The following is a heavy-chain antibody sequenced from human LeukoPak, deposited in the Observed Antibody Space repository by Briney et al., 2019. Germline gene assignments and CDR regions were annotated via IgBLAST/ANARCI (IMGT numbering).Heavy chain of an antibody. CDR3: ARLRALSYYDSSGDFYYFEY. D-gene: IGHD3-22*01. J-gene: IGHJ4*02. Sequence: PWETLSLTCTVSGASISSYYWGWLRQPPGKGLEWIGFIYYSGSTNYNPSLKSRVPISVDMSKNQFSLKLTSVTAADTAVYYCARLRALSYYDSSGDFYYFEYWGQGALGSVSS. V-gene: IGHV4-59*01. CDR2: IYYSGST. CDR1: GASISSYY.